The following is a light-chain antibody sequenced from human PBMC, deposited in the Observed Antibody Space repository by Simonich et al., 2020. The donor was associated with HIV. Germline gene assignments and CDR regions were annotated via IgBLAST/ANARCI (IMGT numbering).Light chain of an antibody. CDR2: AAS. V-gene: IGKV1-27*01. J-gene: IGKJ4*01. CDR1: QVISNY. CDR3: QKYNSALHT. Sequence: IPLTQSSFSLSASEGDKVTITCRASQVISNYLAWYQQKPGKVPKLLIYAASTLQSGVPSRFSGSGSGTDFTLTISSLQPEDVATYYCQKYNSALHTFGGGTRVEIK.